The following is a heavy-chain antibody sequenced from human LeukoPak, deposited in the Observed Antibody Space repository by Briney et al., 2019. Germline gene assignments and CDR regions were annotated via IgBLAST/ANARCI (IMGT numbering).Heavy chain of an antibody. D-gene: IGHD2-15*01. Sequence: PGGSLRLSCAVSGFTFDDHGMSWVRQAPGKGLEWVSGINWNGGSTGYADSVKGRFTLSRDNAKNSLYLQMNSLRAEDTALYYCARGSGGVVVTDFDYWGQGTLVTVSS. CDR1: GFTFDDHG. CDR3: ARGSGGVVVTDFDY. CDR2: INWNGGST. V-gene: IGHV3-20*04. J-gene: IGHJ4*02.